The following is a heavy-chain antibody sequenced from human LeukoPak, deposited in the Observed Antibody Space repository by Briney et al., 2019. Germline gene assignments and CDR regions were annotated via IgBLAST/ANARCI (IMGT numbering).Heavy chain of an antibody. CDR1: GGSISSYY. V-gene: IGHV4-59*08. CDR3: ARADLIRYYFDY. J-gene: IGHJ4*02. CDR2: IYYSGST. Sequence: SETLSLTCTVSGGSISSYYWSWIRQPPGKGLEWIGYIYYSGSTNYNPSLKSRVTISVDTSKNQFSLKLSSVTAADTAVYYCARADLIRYYFDYWGRGTLVTVSS.